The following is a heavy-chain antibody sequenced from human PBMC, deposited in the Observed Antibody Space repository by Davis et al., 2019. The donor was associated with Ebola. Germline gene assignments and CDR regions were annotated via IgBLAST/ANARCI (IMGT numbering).Heavy chain of an antibody. V-gene: IGHV4-59*12. CDR2: INYSGST. Sequence: SETLSLTCTVSSGSISSYYWTWIRQSPGKGLEWIGYINYSGSTNYNPSLKSRVTISVDTSKNQFSLKLSSVTAADTAVYYCARSKIFGVVTNYYYYGMDVWGQGTTVTVSS. CDR3: ARSKIFGVVTNYYYYGMDV. D-gene: IGHD3-3*01. J-gene: IGHJ6*02. CDR1: SGSISSYY.